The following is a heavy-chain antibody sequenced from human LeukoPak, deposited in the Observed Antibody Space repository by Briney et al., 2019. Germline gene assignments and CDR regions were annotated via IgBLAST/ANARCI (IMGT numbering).Heavy chain of an antibody. CDR1: GFTFSSFG. CDR3: AKDIYGSGIHGMDA. Sequence: GGSLRLSCAASGFTFSSFGMHWVRQAPGKGLEWVGIISSDGRDKYHTESVKGRFTISRDNSKTTLYLQMNSLRAEDTAVYYCAKDIYGSGIHGMDAWGQGTTVTVSS. CDR2: ISSDGRDK. V-gene: IGHV3-30*18. J-gene: IGHJ6*02. D-gene: IGHD3-10*01.